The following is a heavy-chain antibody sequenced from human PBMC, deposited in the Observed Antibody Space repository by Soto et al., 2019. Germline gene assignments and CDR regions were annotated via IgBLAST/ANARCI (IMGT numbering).Heavy chain of an antibody. Sequence: PGGSLRLSCAASGFTFSDYYMSWIRQAPGKGLEWVSYISSSGSTIYYADSVKGRFTISRDNAKNSLYLQMNGLRAEDTAVYYCASFNVDIVATVDYWGQGTLATVSS. CDR3: ASFNVDIVATVDY. CDR1: GFTFSDYY. D-gene: IGHD5-12*01. CDR2: ISSSGSTI. V-gene: IGHV3-11*01. J-gene: IGHJ4*02.